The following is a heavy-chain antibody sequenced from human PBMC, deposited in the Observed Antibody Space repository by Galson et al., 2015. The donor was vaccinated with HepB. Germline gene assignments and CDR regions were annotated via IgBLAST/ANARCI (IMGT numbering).Heavy chain of an antibody. CDR1: GGTFSSYA. CDR2: IIPIFGTA. D-gene: IGHD4-23*01. CDR3: ARDLPEYGGLPTTGGDFDY. J-gene: IGHJ4*02. Sequence: SVKVSCKASGGTFSSYAISWVRQAPGQGLEWMGGIIPIFGTANYARKFQGRVTITADESTSTAYMELSSLRSEDTAVYYCARDLPEYGGLPTTGGDFDYWGQGTLVTVSS. V-gene: IGHV1-69*13.